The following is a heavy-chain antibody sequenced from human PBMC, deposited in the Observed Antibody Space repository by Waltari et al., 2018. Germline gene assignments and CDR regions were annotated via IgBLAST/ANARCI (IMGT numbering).Heavy chain of an antibody. CDR3: ARHWKKSGYRCDP. CDR1: GSPISSSSYD. D-gene: IGHD5-12*01. Sequence: QLQLQESGPGLVKPSEALSLTCTVTGSPISSSSYDWGRIRQSPGKGLEWIGNIYYSGNTYYSGTTYYTPTLKSRVTISGDTSKNQFSLKLSSVTAADTAVYYCARHWKKSGYRCDPWGQGTLVTVSS. CDR2: IYYSGNTYYSGTT. V-gene: IGHV4-39*01. J-gene: IGHJ5*02.